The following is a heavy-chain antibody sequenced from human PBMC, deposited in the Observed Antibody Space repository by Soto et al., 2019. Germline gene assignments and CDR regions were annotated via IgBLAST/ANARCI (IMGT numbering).Heavy chain of an antibody. CDR3: AQGYQLLNFFDY. CDR2: ISGSGGRT. J-gene: IGHJ4*02. D-gene: IGHD2-2*01. CDR1: GFTFRDYS. V-gene: IGHV3-23*01. Sequence: GGSLRLSCAASGFTFRDYSMSWVRQAPGKGLEWVSAISGSGGRTHYADSVKGRFTISRDNSKNRLYLQMNSLRAEDTAVYYCAQGYQLLNFFDYWGQGTLVTVSS.